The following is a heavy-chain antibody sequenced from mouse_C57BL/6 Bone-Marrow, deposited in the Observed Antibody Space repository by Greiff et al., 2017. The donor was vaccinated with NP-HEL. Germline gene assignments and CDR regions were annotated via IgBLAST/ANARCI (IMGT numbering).Heavy chain of an antibody. J-gene: IGHJ1*03. Sequence: LVESGAELVRPGASVTLSCKASGYTFTDYEMHWVKQTPVHGLEWIGAIDPETGGTAYNQKFKGKAILTADKSSSTAYMELRSLTSEDSAVYYCTSNYVRYFDVWGTGTTVTVSS. D-gene: IGHD2-1*01. CDR3: TSNYVRYFDV. CDR1: GYTFTDYE. V-gene: IGHV1-15*01. CDR2: IDPETGGT.